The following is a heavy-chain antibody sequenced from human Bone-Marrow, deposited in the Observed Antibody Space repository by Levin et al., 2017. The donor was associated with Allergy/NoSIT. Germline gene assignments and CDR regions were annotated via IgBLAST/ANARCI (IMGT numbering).Heavy chain of an antibody. J-gene: IGHJ4*02. Sequence: GASVKVSCKVSGYTLTELSMHWVRQAPGKGLEWMGGFDPEDGETIYAQKFQGRVTMTEDTSTDTAYMELSSLRSEDTAVYYCATIFLHNYYDSSGYYSYWGQGTLVTVSS. V-gene: IGHV1-24*01. D-gene: IGHD3-22*01. CDR2: FDPEDGET. CDR1: GYTLTELS. CDR3: ATIFLHNYYDSSGYYSY.